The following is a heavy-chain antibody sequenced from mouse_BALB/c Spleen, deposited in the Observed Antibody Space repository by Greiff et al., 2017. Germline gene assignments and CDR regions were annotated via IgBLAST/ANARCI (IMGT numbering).Heavy chain of an antibody. CDR2: INPSNGGT. V-gene: IGHV1S81*02. Sequence: VQLQQSGAELVKPGASVKLSCKASGYTFTSYYMYWVKQRPGQGLEWIGEINPSNGGTNFNEKFKSKATLTVDKSSSTAYMQLSSLTSEDSAVYYCTGGNYGFAYWGQGTLVTVSA. J-gene: IGHJ3*01. D-gene: IGHD2-1*01. CDR3: TGGNYGFAY. CDR1: GYTFTSYY.